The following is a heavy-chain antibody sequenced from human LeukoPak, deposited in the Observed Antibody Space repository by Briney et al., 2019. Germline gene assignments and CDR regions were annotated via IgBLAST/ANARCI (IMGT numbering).Heavy chain of an antibody. Sequence: GASVKVSCKASGYTFTGYYMHWVRQAPGQGLEWMGWINPNSGGTNYAQKFQGSVTMTRDTSISTVYVELSRLRSDDTAVYYCARGSYYHPEYWGQGTLVTVSS. V-gene: IGHV1-2*02. D-gene: IGHD1-26*01. J-gene: IGHJ4*02. CDR1: GYTFTGYY. CDR3: ARGSYYHPEY. CDR2: INPNSGGT.